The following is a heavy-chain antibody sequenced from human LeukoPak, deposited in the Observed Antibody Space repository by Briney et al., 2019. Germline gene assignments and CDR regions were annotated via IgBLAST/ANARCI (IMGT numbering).Heavy chain of an antibody. J-gene: IGHJ4*02. CDR3: AKRGVAIRGILVIGYHQEAYHYDF. CDR2: ISERGGST. D-gene: IGHD3-10*01. Sequence: GGSLRLSCVVSGISLSNYAMTWVRQAPGKGLEWVSYISERGGSTTYADSVKGRFTISRDTSSNTLYLQVNNLRAEDTAVYFCAKRGVAIRGILVIGYHQEAYHYDFWGQGVLVTVSS. V-gene: IGHV3-23*01. CDR1: GISLSNYA.